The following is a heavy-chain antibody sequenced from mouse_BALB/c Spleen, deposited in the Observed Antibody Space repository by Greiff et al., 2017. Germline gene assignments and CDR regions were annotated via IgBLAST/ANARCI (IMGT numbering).Heavy chain of an antibody. CDR3: ARGPSSYGDY. D-gene: IGHD1-1*01. J-gene: IGHJ2*01. CDR1: GYTFTSYW. CDR2: IYPGDGDT. Sequence: VQLQQSGAELARPGASVKLSCKASGYTFTSYWMQWVKQRPGQGLEWIGAIYPGDGDTRYTQKFKGKATLTADKSSSTAYMQLSSLASEDSAVYYCARGPSSYGDYWGQGTTLTVSS. V-gene: IGHV1-87*01.